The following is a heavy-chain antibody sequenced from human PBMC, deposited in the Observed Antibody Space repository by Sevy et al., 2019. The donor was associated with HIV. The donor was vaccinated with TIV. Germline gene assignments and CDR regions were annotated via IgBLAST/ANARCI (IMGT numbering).Heavy chain of an antibody. CDR1: GLSVSDNY. CDR3: ARDRYDDASGYYYYYYGMDV. D-gene: IGHD3-22*01. V-gene: IGHV3-66*01. CDR2: FYSDGRT. J-gene: IGHJ6*04. Sequence: GGSLRLSCAGSGLSVSDNYMNWVRQAPGKGLELVSVFYSDGRTYYADSVKGRFTISRDNSKNTLYLHMSNLRPEDTAVYYCARDRYDDASGYYYYYYGMDVWGEGTTVTVSS.